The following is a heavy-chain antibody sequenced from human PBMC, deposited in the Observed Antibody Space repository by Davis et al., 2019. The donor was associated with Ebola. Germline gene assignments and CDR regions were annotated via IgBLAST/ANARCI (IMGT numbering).Heavy chain of an antibody. CDR1: GFTFSSYG. Sequence: PGGSLRLSCAASGFTFSSYGMHWVRQAPGKGLEWVAVISYDGSNKYYADSVKGRFTISRDNSKNTLYLQMNSLRAEDTAVYYCARVLGGGYYYYGMDVWGQGTTVTVSS. J-gene: IGHJ6*02. CDR3: ARVLGGGYYYYGMDV. V-gene: IGHV3-30*03. CDR2: ISYDGSNK. D-gene: IGHD3-16*01.